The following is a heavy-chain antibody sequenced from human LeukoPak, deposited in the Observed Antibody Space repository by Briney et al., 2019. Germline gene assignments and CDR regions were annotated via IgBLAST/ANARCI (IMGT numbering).Heavy chain of an antibody. CDR1: GYTFTGRY. Sequence: ASVKVSCKASGYTFTGRYIHCVPQAPGQGLEWMGWINPNSGGTNYAQKFQCRVTMTTDTSISTAYMELSRLRSDDTAVYYCARETYYSHSSGYYYGNNFDYWGQGTLVTVSS. V-gene: IGHV1-2*02. CDR2: INPNSGGT. CDR3: ARETYYSHSSGYYYGNNFDY. D-gene: IGHD3-22*01. J-gene: IGHJ4*02.